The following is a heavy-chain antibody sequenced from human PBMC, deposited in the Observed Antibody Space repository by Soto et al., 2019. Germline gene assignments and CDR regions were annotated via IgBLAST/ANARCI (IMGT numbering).Heavy chain of an antibody. Sequence: PSETLSLTCTVSGGSVSSGSYYWSWIRQPPGKGLEWIGYIYYSGSTNYNPSLKSRVTISVDTSKNQFSLKLSSVTAADTAVYYCARKPPGIAAAGPYGMDVWGQATTVTVSS. CDR3: ARKPPGIAAAGPYGMDV. CDR2: IYYSGST. J-gene: IGHJ6*02. CDR1: GGSVSSGSYY. D-gene: IGHD6-13*01. V-gene: IGHV4-61*01.